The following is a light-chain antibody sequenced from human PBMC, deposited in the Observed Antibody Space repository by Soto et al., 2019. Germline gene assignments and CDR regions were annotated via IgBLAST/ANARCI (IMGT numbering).Light chain of an antibody. V-gene: IGKV1-39*01. Sequence: DIQMTQSPSSLSASVGDRVTITCRASQTISTHLNWYQQKPGKAPQLLMYAASTLQSGVPSKFSGSGSGTDFTLTISSLQPEDFATYYCQQSLTIPYTFGQGTKLEIK. CDR2: AAS. CDR3: QQSLTIPYT. J-gene: IGKJ2*01. CDR1: QTISTH.